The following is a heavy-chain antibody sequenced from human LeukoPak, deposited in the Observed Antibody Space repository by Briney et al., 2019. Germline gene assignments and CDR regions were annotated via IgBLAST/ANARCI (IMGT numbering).Heavy chain of an antibody. Sequence: SETLSLTCTVSGGSISSSSYYWGWIRQPPGKGLEWIGSIYYSGSTYYNPSLKSRVTISVDTSKNQFSLKLSSVTAADTAVYYCARRAEADYALDYWGQGTLVTVSS. CDR3: ARRAEADYALDY. V-gene: IGHV4-39*01. CDR1: GGSISSSSYY. CDR2: IYYSGST. J-gene: IGHJ4*02. D-gene: IGHD2-2*01.